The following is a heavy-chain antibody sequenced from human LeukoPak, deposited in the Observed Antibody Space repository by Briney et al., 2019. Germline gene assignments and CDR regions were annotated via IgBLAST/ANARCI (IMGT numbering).Heavy chain of an antibody. CDR1: GFTFSSYA. D-gene: IGHD5-18*01. CDR2: ISYDGSNK. Sequence: PGRSLRLSCAASGFTFSSYAMHWVRQAPGKGLEWVAVISYDGSNKYYADSVKGRFTISRDNSKNTLYLQMNSLRAEDTAVYYCARGLAMVMDYYYYGMDVWGQGTTVTVSS. V-gene: IGHV3-30-3*01. CDR3: ARGLAMVMDYYYYGMDV. J-gene: IGHJ6*02.